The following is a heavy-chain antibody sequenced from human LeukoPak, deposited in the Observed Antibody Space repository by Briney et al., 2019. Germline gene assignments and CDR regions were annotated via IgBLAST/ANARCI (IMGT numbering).Heavy chain of an antibody. Sequence: TGGSLRLSCDASGFTFSTYWMTWVRQAPGKGLEWVATINQDGSEKYYMDSMQGRFIISRDNAKNSLHLHMNSLRAEDTAVYYCVKPYYFSSGSLTWGQGSLVTVSS. CDR3: VKPYYFSSGSLT. D-gene: IGHD3-10*01. V-gene: IGHV3-7*01. J-gene: IGHJ5*02. CDR2: INQDGSEK. CDR1: GFTFSTYW.